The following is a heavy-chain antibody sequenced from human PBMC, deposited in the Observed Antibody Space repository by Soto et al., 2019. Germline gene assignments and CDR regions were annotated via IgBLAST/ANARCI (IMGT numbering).Heavy chain of an antibody. J-gene: IGHJ3*02. CDR2: IKQDGSEK. Sequence: GGSVRLSCAASGVSFSSYWMSWVRQAPGKGLEWVANIKQDGSEKYYVDSVKGRFTISRDNAKNSLYLQMNSLRAEDTAVYYCARANPFAIAAAVYDAFDIWGQGTMVTVPS. CDR3: ARANPFAIAAAVYDAFDI. CDR1: GVSFSSYW. V-gene: IGHV3-7*01. D-gene: IGHD6-13*01.